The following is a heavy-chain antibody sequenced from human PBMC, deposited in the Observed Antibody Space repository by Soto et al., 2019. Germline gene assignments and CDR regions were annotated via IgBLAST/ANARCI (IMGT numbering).Heavy chain of an antibody. Sequence: QVQLVQSGAEVKKPGSSVKVSCEASGGTFSGHAISWVRQAPGQGPEWMGGLIPLFGTTQHAQNFQDRLTITADKSTSTAYMELTRPRLEDTAIYYCARGPNWGDRFHSWGQGTLVTVSS. CDR1: GGTFSGHA. CDR2: LIPLFGTT. J-gene: IGHJ4*02. CDR3: ARGPNWGDRFHS. V-gene: IGHV1-69*06. D-gene: IGHD7-27*01.